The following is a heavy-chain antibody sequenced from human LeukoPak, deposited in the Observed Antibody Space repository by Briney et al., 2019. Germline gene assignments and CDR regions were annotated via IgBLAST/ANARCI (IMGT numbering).Heavy chain of an antibody. D-gene: IGHD1-26*01. V-gene: IGHV1-69*13. CDR1: GGTFISYA. Sequence: SVKVSCKASGGTFISYAISWVRQAPGQGHEWMGGIIPIFGTANYEKKFQGRGTITADESTRKDYMEVRRERDEDTAVYYCARTEYSGSYYPGRLFDYWGQGTLVTVSS. J-gene: IGHJ4*02. CDR3: ARTEYSGSYYPGRLFDY. CDR2: IIPIFGTA.